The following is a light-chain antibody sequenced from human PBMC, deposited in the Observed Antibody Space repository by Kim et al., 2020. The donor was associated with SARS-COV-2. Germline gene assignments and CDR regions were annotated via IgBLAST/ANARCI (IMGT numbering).Light chain of an antibody. Sequence: AYVGDRVTITCRASQSISSWLAWYQQKPGKAPKLLIYKASSLESGVPSRFSGSGSGTEFTLTITSLQPDDFATYYCQQYHSSPWTFGQGTKVEIK. V-gene: IGKV1-5*03. J-gene: IGKJ1*01. CDR3: QQYHSSPWT. CDR1: QSISSW. CDR2: KAS.